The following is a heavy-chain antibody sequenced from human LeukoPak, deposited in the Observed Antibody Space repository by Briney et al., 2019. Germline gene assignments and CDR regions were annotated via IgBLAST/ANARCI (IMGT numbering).Heavy chain of an antibody. CDR3: ARHDSRGGSYDY. V-gene: IGHV4-59*08. Sequence: SETLSLTCSVSGGSITNCHWSWIRQPPGKRLEWIGYIRSGESAMYNPSLESRVTMSVDTPMNHFSLRLNSLTAADTAVYYCARHDSRGGSYDYWGQGTLVTVSS. J-gene: IGHJ4*02. CDR1: GGSITNCH. CDR2: IRSGESA. D-gene: IGHD1-26*01.